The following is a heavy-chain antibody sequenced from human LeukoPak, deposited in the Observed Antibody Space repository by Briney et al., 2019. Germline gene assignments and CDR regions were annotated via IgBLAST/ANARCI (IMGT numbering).Heavy chain of an antibody. CDR1: GGSITSNY. Sequence: PSETLSLTCTVAGGSITSNYWSWIRQPPGKGLEWIGYVNNSGSTNYNPSLKSRVTISVDMSKNQFSLKLNSVTAADTAVYYCARGSSNWNYDPNLDYWGQGTLVSVSS. D-gene: IGHD1-7*01. CDR3: ARGSSNWNYDPNLDY. J-gene: IGHJ4*02. CDR2: VNNSGST. V-gene: IGHV4-59*01.